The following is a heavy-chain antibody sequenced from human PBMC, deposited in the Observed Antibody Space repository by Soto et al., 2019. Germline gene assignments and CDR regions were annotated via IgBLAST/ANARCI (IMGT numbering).Heavy chain of an antibody. CDR2: ISYDGSNT. CDR1: GFTFSSYG. V-gene: IGHV3-30*18. Sequence: QVQLVESGGGVVQPGRSLRLSCVASGFTFSSYGMHWVRQAPGKGLEWVAIISYDGSNTYYADSVKGRFTISRDNSKTQLYLQMNSLRAEDTSVYYCAKEGGLSGSYYISSSYYFDYWGQGTLVTVSS. J-gene: IGHJ4*02. CDR3: AKEGGLSGSYYISSSYYFDY. D-gene: IGHD1-26*01.